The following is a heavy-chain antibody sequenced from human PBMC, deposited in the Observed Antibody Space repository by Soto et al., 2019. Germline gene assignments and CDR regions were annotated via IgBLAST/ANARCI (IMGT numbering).Heavy chain of an antibody. Sequence: GRSLRLSCAASGFTFSSYDIHWVRQVTGKGLECVSAIGTFDDTYYPDSVKGRFTISRENAKDSLYLQMNSLRAGDTPVYYCARGLQLHLGELSGGDAFDIWGQGTMVTVSS. CDR2: IGTFDDT. CDR3: ARGLQLHLGELSGGDAFDI. CDR1: GFTFSSYD. V-gene: IGHV3-13*04. J-gene: IGHJ3*02. D-gene: IGHD3-16*02.